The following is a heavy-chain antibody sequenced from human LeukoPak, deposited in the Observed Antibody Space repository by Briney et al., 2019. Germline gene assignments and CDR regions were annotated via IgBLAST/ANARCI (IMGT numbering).Heavy chain of an antibody. Sequence: GGSLRLSCAASGFTFSSYWMSWVRQAPGKGLEWVAVISYDGSNKYYADSVKGRFTISRDNSKNTLYLQMNSLRAEDTAVYYCAKWVVLGAFDIWGQGTMVTVSS. CDR1: GFTFSSYW. J-gene: IGHJ3*02. CDR3: AKWVVLGAFDI. V-gene: IGHV3-30*18. CDR2: ISYDGSNK. D-gene: IGHD2-15*01.